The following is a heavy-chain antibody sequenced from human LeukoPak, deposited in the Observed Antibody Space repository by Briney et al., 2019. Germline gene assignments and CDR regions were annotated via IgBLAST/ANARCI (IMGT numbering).Heavy chain of an antibody. CDR1: GGTFSSYS. J-gene: IGHJ6*03. V-gene: IGHV1-69*05. CDR3: ASGGIFDYYYYLDV. Sequence: SVKVSCKASGGTFSSYSISWVRQAPGQGLEWMGGIIPIFGTANYAQNIQGRVTITTDESTSTAYMELSSLRSEDTAVYYCASGGIFDYYYYLDVWGKGTTVTVSS. CDR2: IIPIFGTA. D-gene: IGHD3-3*01.